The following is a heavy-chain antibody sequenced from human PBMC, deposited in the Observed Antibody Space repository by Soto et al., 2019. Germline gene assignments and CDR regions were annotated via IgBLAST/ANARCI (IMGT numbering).Heavy chain of an antibody. D-gene: IGHD2-21*01. Sequence: QLQLQESGPGLVKPSETLSLTCTVSGGSISSSSYYWGWIRQPPGKGLEWIGSIYYSGSTYYNPSLKSRVTLSVDTSKNQFSLKLSSVTAADTAVYYCASQHILGPRGLDYYYYMDVWGKGTTVTVSS. V-gene: IGHV4-39*01. CDR3: ASQHILGPRGLDYYYYMDV. J-gene: IGHJ6*03. CDR1: GGSISSSSYY. CDR2: IYYSGST.